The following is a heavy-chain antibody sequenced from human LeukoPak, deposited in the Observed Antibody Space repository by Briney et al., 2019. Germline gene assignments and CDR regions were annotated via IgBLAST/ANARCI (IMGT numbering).Heavy chain of an antibody. D-gene: IGHD2-21*01. CDR1: GFTFSSYA. J-gene: IGHJ4*02. CDR3: AKFLPTPIVVANYYFDY. V-gene: IGHV3-23*01. CDR2: IRGSGGST. Sequence: QPGGSQRLSCAASGFTFSSYAMSWVRQAPGKGLECVSAIRGSGGSTYYADSVKGRFTISRDNSKNTLYLQMNSLRAEDTAVYYCAKFLPTPIVVANYYFDYWGQGTLVTVSS.